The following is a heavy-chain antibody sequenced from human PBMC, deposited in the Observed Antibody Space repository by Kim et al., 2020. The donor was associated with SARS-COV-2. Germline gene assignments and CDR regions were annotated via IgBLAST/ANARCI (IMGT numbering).Heavy chain of an antibody. V-gene: IGHV1-2*02. J-gene: IGHJ4*02. Sequence: FQGRVTMTRDTSISTAYMELSRLRSDDTAVYYCARDPPPYYYGSGSSFDYWGQGTLVTVSS. CDR3: ARDPPPYYYGSGSSFDY. D-gene: IGHD3-10*01.